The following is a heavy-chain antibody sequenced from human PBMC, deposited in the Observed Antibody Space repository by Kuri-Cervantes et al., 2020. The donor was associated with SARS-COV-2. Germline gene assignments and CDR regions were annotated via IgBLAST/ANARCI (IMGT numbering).Heavy chain of an antibody. CDR2: IYWDDDK. Sequence: SGPTLVKPTQTLTLTCTFSGFSLSTSGVGVGWIRQPPGKALEWLGIIYWDDDKRYSPSLKSRLTITKDTSKNQVVLTMTNMDPVDTATYYCARTSLFTVTTGYYMDVWGKGTTVTVSS. D-gene: IGHD4-17*01. CDR3: ARTSLFTVTTGYYMDV. J-gene: IGHJ6*03. V-gene: IGHV2-5*02. CDR1: GFSLSTSGVG.